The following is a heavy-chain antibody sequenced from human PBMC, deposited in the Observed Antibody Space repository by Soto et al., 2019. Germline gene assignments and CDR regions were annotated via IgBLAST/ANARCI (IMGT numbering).Heavy chain of an antibody. V-gene: IGHV3-23*01. CDR3: AKVHGAGCYGMDV. J-gene: IGHJ6*02. D-gene: IGHD3-10*01. Sequence: EVQLLESGGGLVQPGGSLRLSSAASGFTFSSYAMSWVRQAPGKGLEWVSAISGSGGSTYYADSVKGRFTISRDNSKNTLYLQMDSLRAEDTGVYYCAKVHGAGCYGMDVWGQGTTVTVSS. CDR2: ISGSGGST. CDR1: GFTFSSYA.